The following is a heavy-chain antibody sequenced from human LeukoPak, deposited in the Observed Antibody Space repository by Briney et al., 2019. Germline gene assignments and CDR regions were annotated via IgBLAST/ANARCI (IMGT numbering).Heavy chain of an antibody. D-gene: IGHD2-2*01. Sequence: PSETLSLTCTVSGGSISSSSYYWGWIRQPPGKGLEWIGSIYYSGSTYYNPSLKSRVTISVDASKNQFSLKLSSVTAADTAVYYCAREAGIVVVPAAIMGYAFDIWGQGTMVTVSS. J-gene: IGHJ3*02. V-gene: IGHV4-39*07. CDR2: IYYSGST. CDR3: AREAGIVVVPAAIMGYAFDI. CDR1: GGSISSSSYY.